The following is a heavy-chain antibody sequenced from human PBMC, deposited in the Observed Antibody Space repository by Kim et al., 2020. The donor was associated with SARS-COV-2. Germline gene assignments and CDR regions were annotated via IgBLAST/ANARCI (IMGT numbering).Heavy chain of an antibody. D-gene: IGHD2-15*01. Sequence: ASVKVSCKASGYTFTSYGISWVRQAPGQGLEWMGWISAYNGNTNYAQKLQGRVTMTTDTSTSTAYMELRSLRSDDTAVYYCARDLPGFRYCSGGSCAGHYFDYWGQGTLVTVSS. CDR3: ARDLPGFRYCSGGSCAGHYFDY. J-gene: IGHJ4*02. CDR1: GYTFTSYG. CDR2: ISAYNGNT. V-gene: IGHV1-18*04.